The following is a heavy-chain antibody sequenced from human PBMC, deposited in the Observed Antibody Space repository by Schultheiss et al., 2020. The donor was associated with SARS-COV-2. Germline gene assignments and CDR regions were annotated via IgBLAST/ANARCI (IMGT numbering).Heavy chain of an antibody. CDR3: ARPDSSGWYDFDY. CDR1: GYTFASYG. J-gene: IGHJ4*02. D-gene: IGHD6-19*01. Sequence: ASVKVSCKASGYTFASYGISWVRQAPGQGLEWMGWINPNSGGTNYAQKFQGRVTMTRDTSISTAYMELSRLRSDDTAVYYCARPDSSGWYDFDYWGQGTLVTVSS. V-gene: IGHV1-2*02. CDR2: INPNSGGT.